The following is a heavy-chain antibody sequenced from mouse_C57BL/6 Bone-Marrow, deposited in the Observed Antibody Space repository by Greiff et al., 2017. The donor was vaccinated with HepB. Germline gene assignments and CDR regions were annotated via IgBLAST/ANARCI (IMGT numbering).Heavy chain of an antibody. V-gene: IGHV1-82*01. J-gene: IGHJ2*01. CDR3: ARGDYYGSRVFDY. CDR1: GYAFSSSW. D-gene: IGHD1-1*01. CDR2: IYPGDGDT. Sequence: QVHVKQSGPELVKPGASVKISCKASGYAFSSSWMNWVKQRPGKGLEWIGRIYPGDGDTNYNGKFKGKATLTADKSSSTAYMQRSSLTSEDSAVYFCARGDYYGSRVFDYWGQGTTLTVSS.